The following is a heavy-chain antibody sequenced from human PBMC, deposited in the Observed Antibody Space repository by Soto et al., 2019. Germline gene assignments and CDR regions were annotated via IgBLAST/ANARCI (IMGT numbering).Heavy chain of an antibody. CDR2: IIPIFGTA. Sequence: QVQLVQSGAEVKKPGSSVKVSCKASGGTFSSYAITWVRQAPGQGLEWMGGIIPIFGTANYAQKFQGRVTITTDESTSTAYMELSSLRSEDTAVYYCARDSGPGSAYYPYWFDPWGQGSLVTVSS. CDR1: GGTFSSYA. V-gene: IGHV1-69*05. J-gene: IGHJ5*02. CDR3: ARDSGPGSAYYPYWFDP. D-gene: IGHD3-22*01.